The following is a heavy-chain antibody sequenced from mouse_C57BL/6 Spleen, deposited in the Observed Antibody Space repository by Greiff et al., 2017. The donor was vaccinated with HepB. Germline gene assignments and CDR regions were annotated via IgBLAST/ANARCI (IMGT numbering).Heavy chain of an antibody. CDR3: ARGALRQLSLYYFDY. CDR1: GYTFTSYW. CDR2: IDPSDSET. Sequence: QVQLQQPGAELVRPGSSVKLSCKASGYTFTSYWMHWVKQRPIQGLEWIGNIDPSDSETHYNQKFKDKATLTVDKSSSTAYMQLSSLTSEDSAVYYCARGALRQLSLYYFDYWGQGTTLTVSS. J-gene: IGHJ2*01. V-gene: IGHV1-52*01. D-gene: IGHD3-2*02.